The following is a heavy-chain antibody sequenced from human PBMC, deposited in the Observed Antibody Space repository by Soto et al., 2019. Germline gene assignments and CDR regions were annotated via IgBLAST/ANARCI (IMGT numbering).Heavy chain of an antibody. CDR1: GGSISSGGYY. D-gene: IGHD2-2*01. J-gene: IGHJ4*02. CDR3: ATSSPHYYFDY. Sequence: SETLSLTCTVSGGSISSGGYYWSWIRQHPGKGLEWIGYIYYSGSTYYNPSLKSRVTISVDTSKNQFSLKLSSVTAADTAVYYCATSSPHYYFDYWGQGTLVTVSS. CDR2: IYYSGST. V-gene: IGHV4-31*03.